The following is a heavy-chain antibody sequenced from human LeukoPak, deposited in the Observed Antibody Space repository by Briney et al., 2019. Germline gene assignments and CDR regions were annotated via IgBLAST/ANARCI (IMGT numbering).Heavy chain of an antibody. J-gene: IGHJ4*02. CDR3: AKERNLEIAVAGTIFDY. CDR2: IYSGGDT. CDR1: GFTVNSYY. Sequence: GGSLRLSCAASGFTVNSYYMGWVRQAPGKGLEWVSVIYSGGDTYYADSVKGRFIISRDNSKNMIYLEMSSLKAEDTAVYYCAKERNLEIAVAGTIFDYWGQGTLVTVSS. D-gene: IGHD6-19*01. V-gene: IGHV3-66*01.